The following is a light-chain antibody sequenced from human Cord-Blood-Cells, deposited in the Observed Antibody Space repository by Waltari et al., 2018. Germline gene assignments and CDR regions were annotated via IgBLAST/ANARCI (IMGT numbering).Light chain of an antibody. J-gene: IGKJ1*01. CDR2: KAS. Sequence: DIQMTQSTSTLSASVGDRVTITCRASQSISSWLAWYQQKPGKAPKLLIYKASSLESWVPSRFSGSGSGTEFTLTISSLQPDDFATYYCQQYNSYPWTFGQGTKVEIK. V-gene: IGKV1-5*03. CDR1: QSISSW. CDR3: QQYNSYPWT.